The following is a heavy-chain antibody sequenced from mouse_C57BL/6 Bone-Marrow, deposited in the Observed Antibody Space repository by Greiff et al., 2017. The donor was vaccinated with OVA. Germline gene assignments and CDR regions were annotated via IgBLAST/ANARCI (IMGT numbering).Heavy chain of an antibody. J-gene: IGHJ2*01. CDR1: GYTFTSYW. Sequence: VQLQQPGAELVMPGASVKLSCKASGYTFTSYWMHWVKQRPGQGLEWIGEIDPSDSYTNYNQKFKGKSTLTVDKSSSTAYMPLSSLTSEDSAVYYCARYPYYGRDYWGQGTTLTVSS. D-gene: IGHD2-10*01. V-gene: IGHV1-69*01. CDR3: ARYPYYGRDY. CDR2: IDPSDSYT.